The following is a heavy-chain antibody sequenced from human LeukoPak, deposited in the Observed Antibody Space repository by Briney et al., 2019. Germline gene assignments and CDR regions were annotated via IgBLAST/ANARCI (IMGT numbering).Heavy chain of an antibody. CDR3: ARDGNAL. CDR1: GFTFTNYW. J-gene: IGHJ4*02. V-gene: IGHV3-7*03. D-gene: IGHD1-1*01. Sequence: PGGSLRLSCAASGFTFTNYWMSWVRQAPGKGLELVANIKQDRSEKYYVDSVKGRFTISRDNAKNSLYLQMNSLRAEDTAVYYCARDGNALWGQGTLVTVSS. CDR2: IKQDRSEK.